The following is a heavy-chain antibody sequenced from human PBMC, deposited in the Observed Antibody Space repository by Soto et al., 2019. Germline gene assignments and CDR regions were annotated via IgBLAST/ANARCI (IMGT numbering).Heavy chain of an antibody. D-gene: IGHD3-9*01. Sequence: GGSLRLSCTASGFTFGDYAMSWVRQAPGKGLEWVGFIRSKAYGGTTEYAASVKGRFTISRDDSKSIAYLQMNSLKTEDTAVYYCTRDAEIWTGYVHSWFDPWCQGTLVTVSS. CDR2: IRSKAYGGTT. V-gene: IGHV3-49*04. J-gene: IGHJ5*02. CDR1: GFTFGDYA. CDR3: TRDAEIWTGYVHSWFDP.